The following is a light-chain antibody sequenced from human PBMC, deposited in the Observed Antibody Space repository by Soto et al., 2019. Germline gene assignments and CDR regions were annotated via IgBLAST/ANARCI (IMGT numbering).Light chain of an antibody. CDR1: SSDVGGYNY. CDR3: RSYAGSNRVV. J-gene: IGLJ2*01. Sequence: QSALTQPPSASGSPGQSVTISCTGTSSDVGGYNYVSWYQQHPGKAPKLIIYEVNKRPSGVPARFSGSKSGNTASLTVSGLQAEDEADYYCRSYAGSNRVVFGGGTKLTVL. V-gene: IGLV2-8*01. CDR2: EVN.